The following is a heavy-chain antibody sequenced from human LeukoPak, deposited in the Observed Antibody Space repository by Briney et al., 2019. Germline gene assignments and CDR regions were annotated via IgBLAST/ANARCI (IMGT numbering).Heavy chain of an antibody. J-gene: IGHJ4*02. D-gene: IGHD6-13*01. V-gene: IGHV1-2*02. CDR3: ASWGYSSSWYY. Sequence: ASVKVSCKASGYIFTSYIMNWVRQAPGQGLEWMGWINPNSGGTNYAQKFQGRVTMTRDTSISTAYMELSRLRSDDTAVYYCASWGYSSSWYYWGQGTLVTVSS. CDR2: INPNSGGT. CDR1: GYIFTSYI.